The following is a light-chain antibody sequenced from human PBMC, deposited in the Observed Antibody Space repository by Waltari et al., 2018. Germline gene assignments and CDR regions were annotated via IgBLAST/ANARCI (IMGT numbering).Light chain of an antibody. J-gene: IGLJ2*01. CDR3: QAWDSSV. CDR2: QVS. CDR1: KLGDNY. V-gene: IGLV3-1*01. Sequence: SYELTQPPSVSVSPGQTASITCSGDKLGDNYACWCRQKPGQTPGLVIYQVSKRTSGIPERFSGSNSGNTATLTISGTQAMDEADYYCQAWDSSVFGGGTKLTLL.